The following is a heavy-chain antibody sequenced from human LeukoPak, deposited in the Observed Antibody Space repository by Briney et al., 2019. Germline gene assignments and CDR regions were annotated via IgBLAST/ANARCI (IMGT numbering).Heavy chain of an antibody. CDR3: ASLYYGSGSYGRYNPPFDY. J-gene: IGHJ4*02. D-gene: IGHD3-10*01. V-gene: IGHV1-2*06. CDR2: INPNSGGT. Sequence: ASVKVSCKASGYTFTSYDINWVRQATGQGLEWMGRINPNSGGTNYAQKFQGRVTMTRDTSISTAYMELSRLRSDDTAVYYCASLYYGSGSYGRYNPPFDYWGQGTLVTVSS. CDR1: GYTFTSYD.